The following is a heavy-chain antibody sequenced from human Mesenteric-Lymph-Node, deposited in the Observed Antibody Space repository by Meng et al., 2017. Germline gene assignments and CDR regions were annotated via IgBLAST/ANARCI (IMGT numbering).Heavy chain of an antibody. CDR1: GFTFSSYS. Sequence: GESLKISCAASGFTFSSYSMNWVRQAPGKGLEWVSSISSSSSYIYYADSVKGRFTISRDNAKNSLYLQMNSLRAEDTAVYYCGWFGELLSYGYDYWGQGTLVTVSS. J-gene: IGHJ4*02. CDR2: ISSSSSYI. CDR3: GWFGELLSYGYDY. V-gene: IGHV3-21*04. D-gene: IGHD3-10*01.